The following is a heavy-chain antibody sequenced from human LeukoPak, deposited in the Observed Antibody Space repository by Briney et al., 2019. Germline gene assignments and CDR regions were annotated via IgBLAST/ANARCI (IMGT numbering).Heavy chain of an antibody. CDR3: ARLESILWGAFDY. V-gene: IGHV4-59*08. J-gene: IGHJ4*02. Sequence: PSETLSLTCTVSGGSISSYYWSWIRQPPGKGLEWIGYIYYSGSTNYNPSLKSRVTISVDTSKNQFSLKLSSVTAADTAVYYCARLESILWGAFDYWGQGTLVTVSS. D-gene: IGHD2-21*01. CDR2: IYYSGST. CDR1: GGSISSYY.